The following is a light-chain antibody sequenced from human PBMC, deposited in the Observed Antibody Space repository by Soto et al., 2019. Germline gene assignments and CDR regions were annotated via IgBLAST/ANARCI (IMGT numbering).Light chain of an antibody. Sequence: ESQSSGSYLNWYQQTLGNAPTLLIYAASSLQSGVPSCFSGSGSGTDFTLTISSLQPEDFATYYCQQSYSTPYTFGQGTRLEIK. V-gene: IGKV1-39*01. CDR2: AAS. J-gene: IGKJ5*01. CDR1: QSSGSY. CDR3: QQSYSTPYT.